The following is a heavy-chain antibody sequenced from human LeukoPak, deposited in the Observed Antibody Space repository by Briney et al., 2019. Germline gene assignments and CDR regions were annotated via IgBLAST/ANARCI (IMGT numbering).Heavy chain of an antibody. CDR1: AFTFSTYA. J-gene: IGHJ4*02. V-gene: IGHV3-23*01. CDR3: AKVAYNWISYGPFDY. D-gene: IGHD1-20*01. Sequence: PGGSLRLSCAASAFTFSTYAMTWVRQAPGQGLEWVPSISGSGSGTYYADSVKGRFTISRDNSKNTLYLQMNSLRAEDTAVYYCAKVAYNWISYGPFDYWGQGTLVTVSS. CDR2: ISGSGSGT.